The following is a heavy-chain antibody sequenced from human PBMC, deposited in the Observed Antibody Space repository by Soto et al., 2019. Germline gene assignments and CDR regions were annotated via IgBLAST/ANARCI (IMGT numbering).Heavy chain of an antibody. V-gene: IGHV1-69*13. Sequence: SVKVSCKASGGTFSGYAISWVRQAPGQGLEWMGGIIPIFGTANYAQKFQGRVTITADESTSTAYMELSSLRSEDTAVYYCASPSYYYDSSFGDAFDIWGQGTMVTVSS. CDR3: ASPSYYYDSSFGDAFDI. J-gene: IGHJ3*02. D-gene: IGHD3-22*01. CDR2: IIPIFGTA. CDR1: GGTFSGYA.